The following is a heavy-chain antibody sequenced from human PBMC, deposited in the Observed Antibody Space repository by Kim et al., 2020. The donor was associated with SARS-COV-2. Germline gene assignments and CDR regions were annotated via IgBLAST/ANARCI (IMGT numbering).Heavy chain of an antibody. CDR2: ISSSSSTI. CDR1: GFTFSSYS. J-gene: IGHJ6*02. CDR3: ARDLAHGVGKYYYYGMDV. V-gene: IGHV3-48*02. D-gene: IGHD3-10*01. Sequence: GGSLRLSCAASGFTFSSYSMNWVRQAPGKGLEWVSYISSSSSTIYYADSVKGRFTISRDNAKNSLYMQMNSLRDEDTAVYYCARDLAHGVGKYYYYGMDVWGQGTTVTVSS.